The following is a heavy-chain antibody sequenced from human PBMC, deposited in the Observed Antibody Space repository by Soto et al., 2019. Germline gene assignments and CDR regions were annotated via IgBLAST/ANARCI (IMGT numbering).Heavy chain of an antibody. CDR2: IIPILGIA. Sequence: SVKVSCKASGGTFSSYTISWVRQAPGQGLEWMGRIIPILGIANYAQKFQGRVTITADKSTSTAYMELSSRKSEDTAVYYCARVHEKGCMDVWGQGTTVTVSS. J-gene: IGHJ6*02. V-gene: IGHV1-69*02. CDR3: ARVHEKGCMDV. CDR1: GGTFSSYT.